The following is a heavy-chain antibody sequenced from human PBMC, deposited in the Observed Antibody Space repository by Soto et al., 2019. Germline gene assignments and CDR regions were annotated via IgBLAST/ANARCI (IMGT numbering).Heavy chain of an antibody. J-gene: IGHJ4*02. CDR1: GGSISSYY. CDR2: IYYSGST. CDR3: ARVSKDFWSGYPIDY. V-gene: IGHV4-59*08. Sequence: SETLSLTCTVSGGSISSYYWSWIRQPPGKGLEWIGYIYYSGSTNYNPSLKSRVTISVDTSKNQFSLKLSSVTAADTAVYYCARVSKDFWSGYPIDYWGQGTLVTVSS. D-gene: IGHD3-3*01.